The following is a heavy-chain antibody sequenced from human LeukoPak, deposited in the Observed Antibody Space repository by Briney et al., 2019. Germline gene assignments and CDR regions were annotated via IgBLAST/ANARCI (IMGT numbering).Heavy chain of an antibody. CDR1: GFTFSGSA. CDR3: TRREEMATIYYYYYYMDV. Sequence: GGXXXXSCAASGFTFSGSAMHWVRQASGKGLEWVGRIRSKANSYATAYAASGKGRFTTSRDESKNKAYVKINSLKTEDTAVYYCTRREEMATIYYYYYYMDVWGKGTTVTVSS. J-gene: IGHJ6*03. D-gene: IGHD5-24*01. CDR2: IRSKANSYAT. V-gene: IGHV3-73*01.